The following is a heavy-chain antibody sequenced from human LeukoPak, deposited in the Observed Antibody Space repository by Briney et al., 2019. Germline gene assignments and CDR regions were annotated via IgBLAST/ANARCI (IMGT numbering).Heavy chain of an antibody. Sequence: ASVKVCCKASGYTFTGYYMHWVRQAPGQGLEWMGWINPNSGGTNYAQKFQGRVTMTRDTSISTAYMELSRLRSDDTAVYYCARKRAVAGNWFDPWGQGTLVTVSS. CDR2: INPNSGGT. CDR1: GYTFTGYY. J-gene: IGHJ5*02. V-gene: IGHV1-2*02. CDR3: ARKRAVAGNWFDP. D-gene: IGHD6-19*01.